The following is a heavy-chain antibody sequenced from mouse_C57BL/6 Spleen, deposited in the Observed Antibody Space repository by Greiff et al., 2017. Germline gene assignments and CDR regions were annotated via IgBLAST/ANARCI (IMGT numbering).Heavy chain of an antibody. D-gene: IGHD1-1*01. CDR2: IDPETGGT. J-gene: IGHJ2*01. CDR3: TRGEYGSSCTK. Sequence: QVQLQQSGAELVRPGASVTLSCKASGYTFTDYEMHWVKQTPVHGLEWIGAIDPETGGTAYNQKFKGKAILTADKSSSTAYMELRSLTSEDSAVYYCTRGEYGSSCTKWGQGTTLTVSS. V-gene: IGHV1-15*01. CDR1: GYTFTDYE.